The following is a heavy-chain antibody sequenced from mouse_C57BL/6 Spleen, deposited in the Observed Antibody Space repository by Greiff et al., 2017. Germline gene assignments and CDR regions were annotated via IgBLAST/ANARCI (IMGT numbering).Heavy chain of an antibody. D-gene: IGHD1-1*01. CDR3: AITTVVATRFDY. J-gene: IGHJ2*01. CDR2: IYPGDGDT. Sequence: QVQLQQSGPELVKPGASVKISCKASGYAFSSSWMNWVKQRPGKGLVWIGRIYPGDGDTNYNGKFKGKATLTADKSSSTAYMQLSSLTSEDSAVYFCAITTVVATRFDYWGQGTTLTVSS. V-gene: IGHV1-82*01. CDR1: GYAFSSSW.